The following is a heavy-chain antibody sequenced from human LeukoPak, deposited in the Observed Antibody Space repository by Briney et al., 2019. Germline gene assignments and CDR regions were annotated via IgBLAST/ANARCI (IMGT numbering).Heavy chain of an antibody. CDR2: ISGSGGST. V-gene: IGHV3-23*01. Sequence: GGSLRLSCAASGFTFTSYAMTWVRQAPGKGLEWVSAISGSGGSTYYADSVKGWFTISRDNSKNTLYLQMNSLRAEDTAIYYCAKRRADYYGSGRGLNYFDYWGQGTLVTVSS. CDR3: AKRRADYYGSGRGLNYFDY. D-gene: IGHD3-10*01. CDR1: GFTFTSYA. J-gene: IGHJ4*02.